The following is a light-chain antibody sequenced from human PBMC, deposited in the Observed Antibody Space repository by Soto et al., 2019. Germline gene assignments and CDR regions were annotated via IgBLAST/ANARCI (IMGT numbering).Light chain of an antibody. Sequence: ILFTQSPGTLSLSPGESATLSWRASQSVSSSYLAWYQQKPGQAPRLLIYGASSRDTGIPDRFSGSGSGTNFTLTLSRLEPEDFAVYYCQQYGKLPRTFGQGTKVDIK. CDR2: GAS. J-gene: IGKJ1*01. CDR1: QSVSSSY. CDR3: QQYGKLPRT. V-gene: IGKV3-20*01.